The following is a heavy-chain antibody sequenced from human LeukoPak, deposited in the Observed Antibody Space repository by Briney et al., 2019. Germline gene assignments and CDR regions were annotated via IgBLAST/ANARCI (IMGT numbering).Heavy chain of an antibody. D-gene: IGHD1-26*01. CDR2: INPNSGGT. J-gene: IGHJ4*02. Sequence: ASVKVSCKASGYTFIDYHMHWVRQAPGQGLEWMGWINPNSGGTNYAQKFQGRVTMTRDTSISTAYMELSRLTSDDTAVYYCARIGRWPNNDFDYWGQGTLVTVSS. CDR1: GYTFIDYH. CDR3: ARIGRWPNNDFDY. V-gene: IGHV1-2*02.